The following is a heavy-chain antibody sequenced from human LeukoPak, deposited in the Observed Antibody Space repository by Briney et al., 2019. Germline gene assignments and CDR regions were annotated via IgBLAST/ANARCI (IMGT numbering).Heavy chain of an antibody. CDR3: ARGLYSSSWYYFDY. V-gene: IGHV4-4*07. CDR2: IYTSGST. CDR1: GGSISSYY. D-gene: IGHD6-13*01. J-gene: IGHJ4*02. Sequence: SETLSLTCTVSGGSISSYYWSWIRQPAGKGLEWIGRIYTSGSTNYNPSLKSRVTMSVDTSKNQFSLKLSSVTAADTAVYYCARGLYSSSWYYFDYWGQGTLVTVSS.